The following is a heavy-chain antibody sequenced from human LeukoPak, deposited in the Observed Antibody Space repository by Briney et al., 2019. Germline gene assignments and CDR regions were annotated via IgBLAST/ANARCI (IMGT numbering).Heavy chain of an antibody. V-gene: IGHV3-7*03. Sequence: GGSLRLSCAASGFTFDDYGMIWVRQAPGKALEWVANIKQDGSEKFYVDSVKGRFTISRDNSKNTLYLQMNSLRAEDTAVYYCAKITYAATPSPGYWGQGTLVTVSS. D-gene: IGHD2-15*01. CDR1: GFTFDDYG. CDR2: IKQDGSEK. J-gene: IGHJ4*02. CDR3: AKITYAATPSPGY.